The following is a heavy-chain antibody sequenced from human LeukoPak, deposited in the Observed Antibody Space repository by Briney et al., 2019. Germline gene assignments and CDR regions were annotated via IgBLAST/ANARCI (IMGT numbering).Heavy chain of an antibody. CDR3: AAKGGIAAAGTDPVDYYYYMDV. CDR2: INPSGGST. Sequence: ASVKVSCKASGYTFTSYYMHWVRQAPGQGLEWMGIINPSGGSTSYAQKFQGRVTMTRDTSTSTVYMELSSLRSEDTAVYYCAAKGGIAAAGTDPVDYYYYMDVWGKGTTVTVSS. CDR1: GYTFTSYY. V-gene: IGHV1-46*01. D-gene: IGHD6-13*01. J-gene: IGHJ6*03.